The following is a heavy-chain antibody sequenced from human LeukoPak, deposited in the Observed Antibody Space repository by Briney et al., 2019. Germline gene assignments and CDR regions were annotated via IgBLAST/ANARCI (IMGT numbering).Heavy chain of an antibody. Sequence: ASVKVSCKASGYTFTSYDINWVRQATGQGLEWMGWMNPNSGNTGYAQKFQGRVTMTRNTSISTAYMELSSLRSEDTAVYYCARLSDSSSWYTLDYWGQGTLVTASS. J-gene: IGHJ4*02. CDR1: GYTFTSYD. CDR3: ARLSDSSSWYTLDY. D-gene: IGHD6-13*01. V-gene: IGHV1-8*01. CDR2: MNPNSGNT.